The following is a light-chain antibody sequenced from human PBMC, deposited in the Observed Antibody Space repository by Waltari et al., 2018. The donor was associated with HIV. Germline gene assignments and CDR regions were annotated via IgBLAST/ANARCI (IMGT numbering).Light chain of an antibody. CDR2: GAS. Sequence: DIQMSQSPSSLSASVGDRLTVSCRVSQNIHDYLSWYQQKPGKAPKLLFSGASTPQAGVPSRFTASGSGTDFTLTIRNLQPEDFATYYCQQSYSNPWTFGQGTALDIK. J-gene: IGKJ2*02. CDR1: QNIHDY. CDR3: QQSYSNPWT. V-gene: IGKV1-39*01.